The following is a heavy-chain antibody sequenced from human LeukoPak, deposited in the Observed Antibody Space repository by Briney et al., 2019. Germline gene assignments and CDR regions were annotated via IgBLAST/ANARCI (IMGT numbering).Heavy chain of an antibody. CDR1: GFTFSSYA. CDR2: ISDSGGST. Sequence: GGSLRLSCAASGFTFSSYAVSWVRQAPGKGLAWVSAISDSGGSTQYADSVKGRFTISRDNSKNTLYLQMNSLRSEDTAVYYCARVVGRLHAHYFDYWGQGTLVTVSS. CDR3: ARVVGRLHAHYFDY. D-gene: IGHD4-11*01. J-gene: IGHJ4*02. V-gene: IGHV3-23*01.